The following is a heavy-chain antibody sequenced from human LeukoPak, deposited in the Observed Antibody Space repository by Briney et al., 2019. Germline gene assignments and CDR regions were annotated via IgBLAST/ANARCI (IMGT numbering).Heavy chain of an antibody. J-gene: IGHJ5*02. CDR3: AKGATIIGAVISQSNWFDP. D-gene: IGHD3-3*01. Sequence: GGSLRLSCAASGFTFSSHAMTWVRQAPGKRLEWASTISGSGDNTYYADSVKGRFTISRDNSKNTLYLQMNSLRAEDTAVYYCAKGATIIGAVISQSNWFDPWGQGTLVTVSS. CDR2: ISGSGDNT. CDR1: GFTFSSHA. V-gene: IGHV3-23*01.